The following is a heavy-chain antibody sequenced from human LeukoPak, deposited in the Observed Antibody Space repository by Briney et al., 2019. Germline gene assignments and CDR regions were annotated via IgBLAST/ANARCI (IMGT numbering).Heavy chain of an antibody. Sequence: GGSLRLSCAASGFTFDDYGMSWVRQAPGKGLEWVSGINWNGGSTGYADSVKGRFTISRDNAKNSLYLQMNSLRAEDTALYYCAKSGYYGYYYYYYMDVWGKGTTVTVSS. V-gene: IGHV3-20*04. D-gene: IGHD3-3*01. CDR2: INWNGGST. J-gene: IGHJ6*03. CDR3: AKSGYYGYYYYYYMDV. CDR1: GFTFDDYG.